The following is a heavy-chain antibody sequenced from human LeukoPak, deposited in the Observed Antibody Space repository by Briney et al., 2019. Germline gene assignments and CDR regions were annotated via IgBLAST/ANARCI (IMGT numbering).Heavy chain of an antibody. D-gene: IGHD6-19*01. J-gene: IGHJ6*02. CDR3: ARVPLMGSSGWYYYYGMDV. Sequence: SETLSLTCAVYGGSFSGYYWSWIRQPPGKGLEWIGEINHSGSTNYNPSLKSRVTISVDTSKNQFSLKLSSVTAADTAVYYCARVPLMGSSGWYYYYGMDVGGQGPTVTVSS. CDR1: GGSFSGYY. CDR2: INHSGST. V-gene: IGHV4-34*01.